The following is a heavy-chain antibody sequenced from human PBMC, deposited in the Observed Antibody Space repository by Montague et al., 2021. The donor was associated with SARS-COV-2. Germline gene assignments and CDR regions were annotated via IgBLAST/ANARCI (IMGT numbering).Heavy chain of an antibody. CDR3: ARETMTADAFDI. CDR2: FYSVGST. CDR1: GASVGSSD. D-gene: IGHD1-14*01. Sequence: SETLSLTCTVSGASVGSSDWGSFRHSPGKRLEWIVYFYSVGSTAYNPPLKSRATISRDTSKNQFSLMVRSVTAADTAVYYCARETMTADAFDIWGQGTMVTVSS. J-gene: IGHJ3*02. V-gene: IGHV4-59*02.